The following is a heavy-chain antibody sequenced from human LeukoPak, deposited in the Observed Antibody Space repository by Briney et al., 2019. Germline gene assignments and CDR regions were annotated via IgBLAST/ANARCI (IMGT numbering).Heavy chain of an antibody. CDR1: GFRFNRYE. V-gene: IGHV3-48*03. J-gene: IGHJ5*02. D-gene: IGHD3-10*01. CDR3: ARLTGATSGGFDP. Sequence: PGGSLRLSCAAPGFRFNRYEMNWVRQAPGKGLEWLSYITSSGSSIYYADSVKGRFTISRDNAKSSLYLQMNSLRAEDTAVYYCARLTGATSGGFDPWGQGTLVTVSS. CDR2: ITSSGSSI.